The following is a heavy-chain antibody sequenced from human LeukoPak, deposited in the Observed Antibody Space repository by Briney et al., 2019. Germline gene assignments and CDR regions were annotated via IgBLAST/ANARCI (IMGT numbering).Heavy chain of an antibody. V-gene: IGHV3-23*01. Sequence: PGGSLRLSCAASGFTFSSYAMSWVRQAPGKGLEWVSAISGSGGSTYYADSVKGRFTISRDNSKNTLYLQMNSLRAEDTAVYYCAKGHPLRYYDSSGTDAFDIWGQGTMVTVPS. CDR3: AKGHPLRYYDSSGTDAFDI. CDR1: GFTFSSYA. J-gene: IGHJ3*02. D-gene: IGHD3-22*01. CDR2: ISGSGGST.